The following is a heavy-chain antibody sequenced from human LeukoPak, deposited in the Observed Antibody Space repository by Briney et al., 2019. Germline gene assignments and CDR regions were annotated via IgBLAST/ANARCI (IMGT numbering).Heavy chain of an antibody. J-gene: IGHJ6*03. Sequence: ASVKVSCKASGYTFTGYYMHWVRQAPGQGLEWMGIINPSGGSTSYAQKFQGRVTMTRDMSTSTVYMELSSLRSEDTAVYYCAREGQSIAAAGTIRYYYYYMDVWGKGTTVTVSS. V-gene: IGHV1-46*01. CDR2: INPSGGST. CDR3: AREGQSIAAAGTIRYYYYYMDV. CDR1: GYTFTGYY. D-gene: IGHD6-13*01.